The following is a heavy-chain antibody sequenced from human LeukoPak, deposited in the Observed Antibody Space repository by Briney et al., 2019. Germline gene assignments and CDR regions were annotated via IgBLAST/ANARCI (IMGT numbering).Heavy chain of an antibody. J-gene: IGHJ4*02. CDR1: GFTFSNYA. Sequence: GGSLRLSCAASGFTFSNYAMSWVRQAPGKGLEWVSAISGSDGSTNYADSVKGRFTISRDNSKNTLYLHMHSLRADDTALYYCAKDLHGAFDYWGQGILVTVSS. V-gene: IGHV3-23*01. D-gene: IGHD3-10*01. CDR2: ISGSDGST. CDR3: AKDLHGAFDY.